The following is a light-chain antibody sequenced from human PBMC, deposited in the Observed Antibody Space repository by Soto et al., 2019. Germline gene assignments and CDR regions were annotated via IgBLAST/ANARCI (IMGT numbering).Light chain of an antibody. Sequence: DIQMTQSPSSLSASVGDRVTITCRASQSIRSYLNWYQQKPAKAPKLLIYGASSLQSGVPSRFSGSGSGTDFTLTISSLQPEDFATYYCQQSYSNPRTFGQGTKVEIK. CDR1: QSIRSY. CDR3: QQSYSNPRT. V-gene: IGKV1-39*01. CDR2: GAS. J-gene: IGKJ1*01.